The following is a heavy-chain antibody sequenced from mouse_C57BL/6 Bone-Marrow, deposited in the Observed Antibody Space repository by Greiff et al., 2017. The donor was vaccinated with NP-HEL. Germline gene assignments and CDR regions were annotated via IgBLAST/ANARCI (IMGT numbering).Heavy chain of an antibody. J-gene: IGHJ4*01. CDR2: ISSGGSYT. D-gene: IGHD3-2*02. CDR1: GFTFSSYG. Sequence: EVKLVESGGDLVKPGGSLKLSCAASGFTFSSYGMSWVRQTPDKRLEWVPTISSGGSYTYYPDSVKGRFTISRDNAKNTLYLQMSSLKSEDTAMYYCARTAQATPYAMDYWGQGTSVTVSS. CDR3: ARTAQATPYAMDY. V-gene: IGHV5-6*02.